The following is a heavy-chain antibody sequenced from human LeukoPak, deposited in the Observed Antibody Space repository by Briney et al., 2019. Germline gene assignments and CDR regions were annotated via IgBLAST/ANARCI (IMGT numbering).Heavy chain of an antibody. V-gene: IGHV3-7*01. CDR1: GFTFDDYG. CDR2: IKQDGSET. Sequence: PGGPLRLSCAASGFTFDDYGMSWVRQAPGKGLEWVANIKQDGSETYHVDSVKGRFTISRDNAKDSLYLEMNSLRAEDTAVYYCARGGQAGTGDLWGQGTLVTVSS. CDR3: ARGGQAGTGDL. J-gene: IGHJ5*02. D-gene: IGHD3-10*01.